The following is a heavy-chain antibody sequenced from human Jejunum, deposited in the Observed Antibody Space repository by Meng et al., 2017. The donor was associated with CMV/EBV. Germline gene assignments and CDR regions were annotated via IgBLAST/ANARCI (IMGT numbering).Heavy chain of an antibody. CDR2: INHSRGT. J-gene: IGHJ4*02. CDR3: ARGNYDSSGYYLDY. V-gene: IGHV4-34*01. Sequence: QGQLQQWGGGVLKPSVTLSLTCAVYGGSFSGYYWSWIRQPPGKGLEWIGEINHSRGTKYNPSLKSRVTISADTSKNQFSLKLTSVTAADTAVYYCARGNYDSSGYYLDYWGQGTLVTVSS. CDR1: GGSFSGYY. D-gene: IGHD3-22*01.